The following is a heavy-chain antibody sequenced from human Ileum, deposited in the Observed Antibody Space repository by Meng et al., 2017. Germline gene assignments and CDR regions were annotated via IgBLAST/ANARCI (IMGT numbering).Heavy chain of an antibody. Sequence: VQLVECGGGVVQPGWSLRLSCAASGFTFSTSGMHWARQAPGKGLEWVSRINSDGSTTNYADSLKGRFTISRDNAKNTLYLQMNSLRAEDTAVYYCATGGSGYFNYWGQGTLVTVSS. D-gene: IGHD3-3*01. CDR3: ATGGSGYFNY. CDR2: INSDGSTT. CDR1: GFTFSTSG. J-gene: IGHJ4*02. V-gene: IGHV3-74*02.